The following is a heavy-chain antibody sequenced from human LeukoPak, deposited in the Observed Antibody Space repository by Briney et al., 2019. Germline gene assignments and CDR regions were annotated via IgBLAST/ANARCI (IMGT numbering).Heavy chain of an antibody. J-gene: IGHJ4*02. D-gene: IGHD1-26*01. CDR2: ITTSGGST. V-gene: IGHV3-23*01. Sequence: GGSLRLSCAASGFTFSSYAMSWVRQAPGKGLEWVSAITTSGGSTYYADSVKGRFTISRDNYKNTLYLQMNSLTAEDTALYYCAKEPYSGSQLLDYWGQGTLVTVSS. CDR3: AKEPYSGSQLLDY. CDR1: GFTFSSYA.